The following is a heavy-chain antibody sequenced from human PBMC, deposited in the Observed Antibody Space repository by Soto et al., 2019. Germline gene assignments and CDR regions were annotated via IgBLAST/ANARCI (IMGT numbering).Heavy chain of an antibody. CDR3: AREDLSSGHAGTFYH. V-gene: IGHV3-30-3*01. CDR1: RFMFSTYV. CDR2: ISNDGTST. J-gene: IGHJ1*01. Sequence: QVQLVESGGGVVQSGRSLRLSCAASRFMFSTYVMHWLSQTPDTGLEWVAGISNDGTSTHYPDSVKGRFTISRDNSKNTLYLQMDSLSGEDSAVYYCAREDLSSGHAGTFYHWGQGTLVSVSS. D-gene: IGHD3-22*01.